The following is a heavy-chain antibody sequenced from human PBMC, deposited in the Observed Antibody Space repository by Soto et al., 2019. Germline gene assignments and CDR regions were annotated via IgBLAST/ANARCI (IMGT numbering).Heavy chain of an antibody. V-gene: IGHV1-2*02. CDR3: ARESGGAPATLDYYYFYMDV. D-gene: IGHD3-16*01. Sequence: QVQLVQSGAEVRKPGASVTVSCRSSGDSFNDYYIHWVRQAPGQGFEWMGWINPNGGVTKYAQKFQGGVRMTRDTSIRTVYMQLSRLRSDDTAVYYCARESGGAPATLDYYYFYMDVWGTGTTVTVSS. J-gene: IGHJ6*03. CDR1: GDSFNDYY. CDR2: INPNGGVT.